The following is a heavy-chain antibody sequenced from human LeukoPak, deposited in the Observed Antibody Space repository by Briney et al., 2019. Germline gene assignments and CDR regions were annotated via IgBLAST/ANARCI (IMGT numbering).Heavy chain of an antibody. Sequence: GRSLRLSCAASGFTFSSYAMHWVRQAPGKGLEWVAVISYDGSNKYYADSVKGRFTISRDNSKNTLYLQMNSLRAEDTAVYYCARGGVKYWNWFDPWGQGTLVTVSS. CDR2: ISYDGSNK. D-gene: IGHD3-16*01. CDR1: GFTFSSYA. CDR3: ARGGVKYWNWFDP. V-gene: IGHV3-30-3*01. J-gene: IGHJ5*02.